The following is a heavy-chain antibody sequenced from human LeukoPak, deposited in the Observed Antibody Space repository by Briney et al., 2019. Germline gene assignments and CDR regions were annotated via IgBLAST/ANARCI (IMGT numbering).Heavy chain of an antibody. V-gene: IGHV1-69*13. J-gene: IGHJ6*03. CDR3: ASRISGIAKALSYYYYMDV. CDR2: IIPIFGTA. D-gene: IGHD6-13*01. CDR1: GGTFSSYA. Sequence: SVKVSCKASGGTFSSYAISWVRQAPGQGLEWMGGIIPIFGTANYAQKFQGRVTITADESTSTAYMELSSLRSEDTAVYYCASRISGIAKALSYYYYMDVWGKGTTVTVSS.